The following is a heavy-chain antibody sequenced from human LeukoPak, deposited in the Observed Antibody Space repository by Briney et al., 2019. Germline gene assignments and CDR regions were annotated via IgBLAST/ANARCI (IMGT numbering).Heavy chain of an antibody. CDR2: ISGSGGST. V-gene: IGHV3-23*01. Sequence: PGGSLRLSCAASGFTFSSYAMSWVRQAPGKGLEWVSAISGSGGSTYYADSVKGRFTISRDNSKNTLYLQMNSLRAEDTAVYYCARHIVVVPAEKDYWGQGTLVTVSS. J-gene: IGHJ4*02. CDR1: GFTFSSYA. D-gene: IGHD2-2*01. CDR3: ARHIVVVPAEKDY.